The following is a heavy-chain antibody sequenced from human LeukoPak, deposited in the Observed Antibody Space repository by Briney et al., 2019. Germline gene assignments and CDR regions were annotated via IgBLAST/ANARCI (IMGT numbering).Heavy chain of an antibody. J-gene: IGHJ4*02. Sequence: PSETLSLTCTVSGGSISSSIYYWGWIRQPPGKGLEWIGSIYYSGSTYYNPSLESRVTISVDTSKNQFSLKLSSVTAADTAVYYCARASRHIDYWGQRTLVTVSS. D-gene: IGHD5-12*01. CDR3: ARASRHIDY. CDR2: IYYSGST. V-gene: IGHV4-39*01. CDR1: GGSISSSIYY.